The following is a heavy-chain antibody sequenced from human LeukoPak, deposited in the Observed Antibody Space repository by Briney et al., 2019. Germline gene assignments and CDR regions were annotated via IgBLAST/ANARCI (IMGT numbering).Heavy chain of an antibody. CDR2: INPSGGST. D-gene: IGHD6-19*01. CDR1: GYTFTSYY. V-gene: IGHV1-46*01. CDR3: ARDGVAGVCYFDY. J-gene: IGHJ4*02. Sequence: GASVKVSCTASGYTFTSYYMHTVRQSPGQGLEWMRIINPSGGSTNSAQKFQGRVTMTRHMSTSTVYMALSSLRSEDTAVYYCARDGVAGVCYFDYWGQGTLVTVSS.